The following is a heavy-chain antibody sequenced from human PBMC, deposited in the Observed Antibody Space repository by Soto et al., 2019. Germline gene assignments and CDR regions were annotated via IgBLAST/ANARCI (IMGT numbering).Heavy chain of an antibody. V-gene: IGHV1-2*04. Sequence: QVQLVQSGAEVKKPGASVKVSCKASRYTFTGYYMHWVRQAPGQGLEWMGWINPNSGGTNYAQKFQGWVTMTRDTSISTAYMELSRLRSDDTAVYYCARDRYGGNSSLYYFDYWGQGTLVTVSS. CDR1: RYTFTGYY. CDR2: INPNSGGT. D-gene: IGHD4-17*01. J-gene: IGHJ4*02. CDR3: ARDRYGGNSSLYYFDY.